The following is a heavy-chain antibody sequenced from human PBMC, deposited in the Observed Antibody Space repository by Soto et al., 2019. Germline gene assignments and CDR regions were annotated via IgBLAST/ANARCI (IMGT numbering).Heavy chain of an antibody. D-gene: IGHD3-22*01. CDR1: GFTFSSYA. J-gene: IGHJ1*01. CDR2: ISGSGGST. V-gene: IGHV3-23*01. CDR3: AKDVTPIRITMIVVVTPPFRH. Sequence: GGSLRLSCAASGFTFSSYAMSWVRQAPGKGLEWVSAISGSGGSTYYADSVKGRFTISRDNSKNTLYLQMNSLRAEDTAVYYCAKDVTPIRITMIVVVTPPFRHWGQGTLVTVSS.